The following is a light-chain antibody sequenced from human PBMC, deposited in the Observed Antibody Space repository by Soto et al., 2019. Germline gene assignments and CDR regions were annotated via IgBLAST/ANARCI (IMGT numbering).Light chain of an antibody. CDR3: SSYTSSSTLV. V-gene: IGLV2-14*01. CDR1: SRDVGGYNY. J-gene: IGLJ1*01. CDR2: EVS. Sequence: QSVLTQPASVSGSPGQSITISCTGTSRDVGGYNYVSWYQQHPGKAPKLMIYEVSNRPSGVSNRFSGSTSGNTASLTISGLQAEDEADYYCSSYTSSSTLVFGTGTKVTVL.